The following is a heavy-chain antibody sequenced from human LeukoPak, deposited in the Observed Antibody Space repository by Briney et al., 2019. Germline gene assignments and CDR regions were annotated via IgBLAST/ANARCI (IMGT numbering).Heavy chain of an antibody. V-gene: IGHV3-23*01. J-gene: IGHJ4*02. D-gene: IGHD6-13*01. CDR1: GFTFSTYG. Sequence: PGGSLRLSCAASGFTFSTYGMSWVRQAPGKGLEWVSAISGSGGSTYYADSVKGRFTISRDNSKNTLYLQMNSLRAEDTAVYYCAKRRILSSSWSPDDYWGQGTLVTVSS. CDR3: AKRRILSSSWSPDDY. CDR2: ISGSGGST.